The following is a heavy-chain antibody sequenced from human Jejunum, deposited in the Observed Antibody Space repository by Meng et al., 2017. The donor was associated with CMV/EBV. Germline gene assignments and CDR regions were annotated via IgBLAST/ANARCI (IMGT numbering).Heavy chain of an antibody. D-gene: IGHD2-8*01. Sequence: AQVVESGGDLVQPGGSLRLSCAASGFSVSSNYMSWVRQAPGKGLECVSISDPTGYTYYADSVKGRFSISSDSSRNTLYIEMNSLRVEDTAVYYCARGMYFSPWGQGTLVTVSS. V-gene: IGHV3-66*01. CDR2: SDPTGYT. J-gene: IGHJ5*02. CDR1: GFSVSSNY. CDR3: ARGMYFSP.